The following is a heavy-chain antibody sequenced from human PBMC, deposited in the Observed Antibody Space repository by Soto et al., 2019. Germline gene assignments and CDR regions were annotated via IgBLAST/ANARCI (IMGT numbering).Heavy chain of an antibody. CDR2: ISAYNGNT. V-gene: IGHV1-18*01. Sequence: QVQLVQSGAEVKKPGASVKVSCKASGYSFTTYGISWVRQAPGQGLEWMGWISAYNGNTNYAQKLQGRVTMTTDTSKSTAYMELRRMRSDDTAVYFCATSGGYSYGYYDYWGQGTLVTVSS. D-gene: IGHD5-18*01. CDR3: ATSGGYSYGYYDY. J-gene: IGHJ4*02. CDR1: GYSFTTYG.